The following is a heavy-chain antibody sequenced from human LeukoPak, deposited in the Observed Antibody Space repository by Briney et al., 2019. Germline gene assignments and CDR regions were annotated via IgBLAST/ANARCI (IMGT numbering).Heavy chain of an antibody. Sequence: ASVKVSCKASGYTFTGYYMHWVRQAPGQGLEWMGWINPNSGGTNYAQKFQGRVTMTRDTSISTAYMELSRLRSDDTAVYYCARGSRSDYISGFWFDPWGQGTLVTVSS. CDR2: INPNSGGT. J-gene: IGHJ5*02. V-gene: IGHV1-2*02. CDR1: GYTFTGYY. D-gene: IGHD3-10*01. CDR3: ARGSRSDYISGFWFDP.